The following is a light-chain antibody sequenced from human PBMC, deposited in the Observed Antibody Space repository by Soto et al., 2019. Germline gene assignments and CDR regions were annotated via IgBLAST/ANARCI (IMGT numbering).Light chain of an antibody. J-gene: IGLJ2*01. CDR1: SSDVGGYNY. CDR3: SSYTSSSTYVV. V-gene: IGLV2-14*01. Sequence: QSALTQPASVSGSPGQSITISCTGTSSDVGGYNYVSWYQQHPGKAPKLMIYDVSNRPSRVSNRFSGSKSGNTASLTISGLQAEDEADYYCSSYTSSSTYVVFGGGTKVTVL. CDR2: DVS.